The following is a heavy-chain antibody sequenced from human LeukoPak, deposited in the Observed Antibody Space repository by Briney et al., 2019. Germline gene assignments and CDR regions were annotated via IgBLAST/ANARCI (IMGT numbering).Heavy chain of an antibody. J-gene: IGHJ3*02. Sequence: ASVKVSCKVSGCTLTELSMHWVRQAPGKGLEWMGGFDPEDGETIYAQKFQGRVTMTEDTSTDTAYMELSSLRSEDTAVYYCASDRYYYDSSGYRRAFDIWGQGTMVTVSS. CDR3: ASDRYYYDSSGYRRAFDI. V-gene: IGHV1-24*01. CDR1: GCTLTELS. CDR2: FDPEDGET. D-gene: IGHD3-22*01.